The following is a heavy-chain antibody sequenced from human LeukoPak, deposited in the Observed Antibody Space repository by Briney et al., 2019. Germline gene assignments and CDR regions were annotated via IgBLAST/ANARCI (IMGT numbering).Heavy chain of an antibody. CDR1: GYTFTIYA. CDR2: INTNTGNP. D-gene: IGHD3-22*01. Sequence: ASVKVSCKASGYTFTIYAMSWVRQAPGQGLEWMGWINTNTGNPTYAQGFTGRFVFSLDTSVSTAYLQISSRKAEDTAVYYCARYDSSGYYYALAPNYYYYGMDVWGQGTTVTVSS. CDR3: ARYDSSGYYYALAPNYYYYGMDV. V-gene: IGHV7-4-1*02. J-gene: IGHJ6*02.